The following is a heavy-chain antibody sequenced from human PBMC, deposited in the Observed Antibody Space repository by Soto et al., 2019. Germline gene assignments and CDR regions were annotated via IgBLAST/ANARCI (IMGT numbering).Heavy chain of an antibody. CDR1: GGSISSYY. CDR3: ARISPSGSYYNWDFDY. Sequence: SETLSLTCTVSGGSISSYYWSWIRQPPGKGLEWIGYIYYSGSTNYNPSLKSRVTISVDTSKNQFSLKLSSVTAADTAVYYCARISPSGSYYNWDFDYWGQGTLVT. CDR2: IYYSGST. D-gene: IGHD3-10*01. J-gene: IGHJ4*02. V-gene: IGHV4-59*08.